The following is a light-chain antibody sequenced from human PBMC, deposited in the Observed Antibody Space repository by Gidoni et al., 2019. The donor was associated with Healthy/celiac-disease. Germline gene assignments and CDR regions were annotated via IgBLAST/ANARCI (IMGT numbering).Light chain of an antibody. CDR3: QQANTFPWT. CDR1: QDISSS. V-gene: IGKV1-12*01. J-gene: IGKJ1*01. Sequence: DIQMTQSPSSVSASVGDRVTITCRASQDISSSLAWFQQKPGKAPNLLIYGASTLQSGVPSRFSGSGSGTHFTLAISSLQPEDFGTYYCQQANTFPWTFGQGTKVEIK. CDR2: GAS.